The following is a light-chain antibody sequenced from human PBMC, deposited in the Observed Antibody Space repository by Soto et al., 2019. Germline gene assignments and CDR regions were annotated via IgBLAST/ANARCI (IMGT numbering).Light chain of an antibody. V-gene: IGLV1-47*02. CDR3: STWDASLSGRV. CDR1: SSNIGNNF. Sequence: QSVLTQPPSASGTPGQKVTISCSRASSNIGNNFVSWYQQVPGTAPKLLIYSDDQRPSGVPDRVSGSKSGTSASLAISGLRSDDEADYYCSTWDASLSGRVFGGGTKLTVL. J-gene: IGLJ3*02. CDR2: SDD.